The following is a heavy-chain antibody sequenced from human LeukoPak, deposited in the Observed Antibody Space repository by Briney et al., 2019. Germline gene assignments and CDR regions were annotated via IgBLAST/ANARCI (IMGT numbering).Heavy chain of an antibody. V-gene: IGHV1-69*05. D-gene: IGHD2-15*01. CDR1: GYTFTGYY. Sequence: ASVKVSCKASGYTFTGYYMHWVRQAPGQGLEWMGGIIPIFGTANYAQKFQGRVTITTDESTSTAYMELSSLRSEDTAVYYCARDATADCSGGSCYSDYYYMDVWGKGTTVTVSS. J-gene: IGHJ6*03. CDR3: ARDATADCSGGSCYSDYYYMDV. CDR2: IIPIFGTA.